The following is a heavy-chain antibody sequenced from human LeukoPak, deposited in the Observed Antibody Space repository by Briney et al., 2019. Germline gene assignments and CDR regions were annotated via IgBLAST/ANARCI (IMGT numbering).Heavy chain of an antibody. CDR2: IYYSGST. J-gene: IGHJ5*02. CDR1: GGSISSYY. V-gene: IGHV4-59*01. CDR3: ARDLEVPAAIKSRWNWFDP. Sequence: PSETLSLTCTVSGGSISSYYWSWIRQPPGKGLEWIGYIYYSGSTNYNPSLKSRVTISVDTSKNQFSLKLSSVTAADTAVYYCARDLEVPAAIKSRWNWFDPWGQGTLVTVSS. D-gene: IGHD2-2*01.